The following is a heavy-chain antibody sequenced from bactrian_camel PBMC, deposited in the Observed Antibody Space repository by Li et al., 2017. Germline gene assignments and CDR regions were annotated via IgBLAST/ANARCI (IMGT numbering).Heavy chain of an antibody. CDR2: SYPGAGVL. J-gene: IGHJ4*01. CDR3: AADENYCYLEYEYKV. CDR1: GYTGRRYC. Sequence: HVQLVESGGGSAQAGGSLRLSCAVSGYTGRRYCMGWFRQAPGKGREGVAASYPGAGVLDYSDSVKGRFTITQDNAQGTVYLQMNDLEPSDTAMYYCAADENYCYLEYEYKVWGQGTQVTVS. V-gene: IGHV3S1*01. D-gene: IGHD1*01.